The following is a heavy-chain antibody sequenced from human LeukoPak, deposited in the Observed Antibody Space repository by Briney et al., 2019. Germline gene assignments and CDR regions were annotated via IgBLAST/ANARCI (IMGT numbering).Heavy chain of an antibody. J-gene: IGHJ6*04. D-gene: IGHD2-2*01. CDR3: ARDCSSTSCYPPYYYVMDV. CDR1: DYSISSGYY. Sequence: PSETLSLTCDVSDYSISSGYYWGWIRQPPGKGLEWIGSIYHSGSTYYNPSLKSRVTISVDTSKNQFSLKLRSVTAADTAVYYCARDCSSTSCYPPYYYVMDVWGKGTTVTVSS. CDR2: IYHSGST. V-gene: IGHV4-38-2*02.